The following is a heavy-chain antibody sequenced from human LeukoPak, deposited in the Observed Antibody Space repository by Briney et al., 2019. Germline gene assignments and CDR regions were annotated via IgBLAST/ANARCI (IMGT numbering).Heavy chain of an antibody. CDR2: ISSSSSTI. D-gene: IGHD6-19*01. Sequence: GGSLRLSCAASGFTFSSYSMNWVRQAPGKGLEWVSYISSSSSTICYADSVKGRFTISRDNAKNSLFLQMSSLRVEDTAVYYCARANNAGWFDYWGQGTLVTVSS. V-gene: IGHV3-48*04. CDR3: ARANNAGWFDY. J-gene: IGHJ4*02. CDR1: GFTFSSYS.